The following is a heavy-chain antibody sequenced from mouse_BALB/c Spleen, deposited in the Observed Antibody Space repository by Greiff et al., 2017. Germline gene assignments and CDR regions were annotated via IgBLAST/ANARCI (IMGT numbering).Heavy chain of an antibody. D-gene: IGHD1-1*01. CDR3: ARRYGSSYRYAMDY. V-gene: IGHV5-12-1*01. Sequence: DVKLVESGGGLVKPGGSLKLSCAASGFAFSSYDMSWVRQTPEKRLEWVAYISSGGGSTYYPDTVKGRFTISRDNAKNTLYLQMSSLKSEDTAMYYCARRYGSSYRYAMDYWGQGTSVTVSS. CDR1: GFAFSSYD. CDR2: ISSGGGST. J-gene: IGHJ4*01.